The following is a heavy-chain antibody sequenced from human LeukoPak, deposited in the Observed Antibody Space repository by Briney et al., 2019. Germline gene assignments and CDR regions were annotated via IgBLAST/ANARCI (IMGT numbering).Heavy chain of an antibody. V-gene: IGHV4-59*01. D-gene: IGHD4-17*01. CDR1: GGSINSYY. CDR2: IYYRGST. CDR3: ARGIESYGDYGY. Sequence: PSETLSLTCTVSGGSINSYYWSWIRQPPGKGLEWIGYIYYRGSTKYNPSLKSRVTISLDTPKNQFSLKLSSLTAADTAIYYCARGIESYGDYGYWGQGILVTVSS. J-gene: IGHJ4*02.